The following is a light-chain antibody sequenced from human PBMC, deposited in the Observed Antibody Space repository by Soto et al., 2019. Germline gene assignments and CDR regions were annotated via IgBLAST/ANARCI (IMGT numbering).Light chain of an antibody. J-gene: IGLJ1*01. CDR2: YDS. CDR1: NIGSKS. CDR3: QVWDSSSAHPYV. V-gene: IGLV3-21*04. Sequence: LTQPPSVSVAPGKTARITCGGNNIGSKSVHWYQQKPGQAPVLGIYYDSDRPSGIPERFSGSNSGNTATLTISRVEVGDEADYYCQVWDSSSAHPYVFGTGTKVTVL.